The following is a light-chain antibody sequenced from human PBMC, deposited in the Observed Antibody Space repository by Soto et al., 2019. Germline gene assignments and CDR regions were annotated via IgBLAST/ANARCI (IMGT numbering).Light chain of an antibody. V-gene: IGKV3-11*01. Sequence: EIVLTQSPATLSLSPGERATLSCRASQSVSSYLAWYQQKPGQAPRLLIYDASNRATGIPARFSGSGSGTDFTLTISSLAPEDFAVYYCQPRSNWSTFGQGTKLEIK. J-gene: IGKJ2*01. CDR1: QSVSSY. CDR3: QPRSNWST. CDR2: DAS.